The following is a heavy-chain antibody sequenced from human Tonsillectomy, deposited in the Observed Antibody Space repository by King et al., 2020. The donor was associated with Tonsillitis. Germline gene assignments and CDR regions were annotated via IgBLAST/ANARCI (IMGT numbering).Heavy chain of an antibody. CDR3: AGMRPPIAAAGTDVGAFGI. CDR1: GFSLSTSGMC. J-gene: IGHJ3*02. V-gene: IGHV2-70*11. Sequence: VTLKESGPALVKPTQTLTLTCTFSGFSLSTSGMCVSWIRQPPGKALEWLARIDWDDDKYYSTSLKTRLTISKDTSKNQVVLTMTNMDPVDTATYYCAGMRPPIAAAGTDVGAFGIWGQGTMVTVSS. D-gene: IGHD6-13*01. CDR2: IDWDDDK.